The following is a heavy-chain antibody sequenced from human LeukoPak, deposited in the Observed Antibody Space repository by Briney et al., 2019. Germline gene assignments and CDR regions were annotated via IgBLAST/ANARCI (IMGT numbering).Heavy chain of an antibody. CDR2: ISYSGST. V-gene: IGHV4-39*07. J-gene: IGHJ6*02. CDR3: ARTQGSILVFYGMDV. D-gene: IGHD3-3*01. Sequence: SETLSLTCTVSGGSISSSSYYWGWIRQPPGKGLGWIGSISYSGSTYYTPSLRSRVTISVDTSKNQFSLKLSSVTAADTAVYYCARTQGSILVFYGMDVWGQGTTVTVSS. CDR1: GGSISSSSYY.